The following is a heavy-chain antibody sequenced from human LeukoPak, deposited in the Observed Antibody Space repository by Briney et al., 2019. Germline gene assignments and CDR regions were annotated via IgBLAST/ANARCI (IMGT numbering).Heavy chain of an antibody. J-gene: IGHJ4*02. CDR1: GFTFSSYN. Sequence: PGGSLRLSCAASGFTFSSYNMNWVRQASGKGLEWVSSISSSAYIYYAASVKGRFTISRDNAKNSLYLQMNSLRAEDTAVYYCARDPDTSGWAPYYLDYWGLGTLVTVSS. CDR3: ARDPDTSGWAPYYLDY. V-gene: IGHV3-21*01. CDR2: ISSSAYI. D-gene: IGHD6-19*01.